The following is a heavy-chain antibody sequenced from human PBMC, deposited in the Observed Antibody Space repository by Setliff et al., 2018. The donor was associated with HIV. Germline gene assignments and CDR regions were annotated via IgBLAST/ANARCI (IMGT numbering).Heavy chain of an antibody. J-gene: IGHJ3*01. CDR2: IIPIFGTT. V-gene: IGHV1-69*13. Sequence: ASVKVSCKASGGTFSSYTISWVRQAPGQGLEWMGGIIPIFGTTNYAQKFQGRVTITADESTSTVHMELSSLTSEDTAVYYCARTSGDAYNYEGAFDVWGQGTLVTVSS. D-gene: IGHD5-12*01. CDR3: ARTSGDAYNYEGAFDV. CDR1: GGTFSSYT.